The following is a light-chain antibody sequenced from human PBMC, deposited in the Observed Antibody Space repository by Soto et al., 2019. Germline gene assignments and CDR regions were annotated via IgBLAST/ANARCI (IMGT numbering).Light chain of an antibody. CDR2: AAS. J-gene: IGKJ4*01. V-gene: IGKV3-20*01. CDR3: QQYAESPLT. Sequence: EIVLTQSPGTLSLSPGERATLSCRASQSVGRNYLAWYQQKPGQAPRLLIHAASSRATGIPDTFSGSGSEIDFTLTISRLEPEDFAVYYCQQYAESPLTFGGGTKVEIK. CDR1: QSVGRNY.